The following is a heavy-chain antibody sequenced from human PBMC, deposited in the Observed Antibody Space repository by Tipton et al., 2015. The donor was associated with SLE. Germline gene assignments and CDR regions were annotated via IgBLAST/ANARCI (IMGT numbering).Heavy chain of an antibody. Sequence: SLRLSCAASGFTFSNAWMSWVRQAPGKGLEWVGRIKSKTDGGTTDYAAPVKGRFTISRDDSKNTLFLQMNGLKTEDTAVYYCTTDRLFDSSGYFDYWGQGTLVTVSS. V-gene: IGHV3-15*01. CDR3: TTDRLFDSSGYFDY. CDR2: IKSKTDGGTT. J-gene: IGHJ4*02. CDR1: GFTFSNAW. D-gene: IGHD3-22*01.